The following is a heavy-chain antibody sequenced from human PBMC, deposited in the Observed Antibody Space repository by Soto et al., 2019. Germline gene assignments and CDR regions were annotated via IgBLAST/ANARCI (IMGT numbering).Heavy chain of an antibody. CDR2: IYYSGIT. Sequence: QLQLQESGPGLVKPSETLSLTCTVSGVSISNSSYYWGWIRRPPGKGLERIGTIYYSGITYYNPSLKSRVTISVDTSKNQFSLKLTSVTAADTAVYYCARHGSNWGQGTLVTVSS. J-gene: IGHJ4*02. CDR1: GVSISNSSYY. CDR3: ARHGSN. V-gene: IGHV4-39*01.